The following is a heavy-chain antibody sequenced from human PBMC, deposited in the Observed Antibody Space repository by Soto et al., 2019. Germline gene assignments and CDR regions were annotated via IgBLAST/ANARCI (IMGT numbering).Heavy chain of an antibody. J-gene: IGHJ4*02. CDR3: ARLLIAAAGHIDY. CDR2: INHSGRT. D-gene: IGHD6-13*01. CDR1: GGSFSGYY. V-gene: IGHV4-34*01. Sequence: QVQLQQWGAGLLKPSETLSLTCAVYGGSFSGYYWSWFRQPPGKGLEWIGEINHSGRTNYNPSLKTRDTISVDTSKNQFSLKLRSVTAADTAVYYCARLLIAAAGHIDYWGQGTLVTVSS.